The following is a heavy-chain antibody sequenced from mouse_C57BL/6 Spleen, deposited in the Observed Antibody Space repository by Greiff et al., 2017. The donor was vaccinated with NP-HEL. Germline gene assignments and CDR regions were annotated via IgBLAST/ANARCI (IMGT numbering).Heavy chain of an antibody. CDR1: GFTFSDYG. Sequence: EVKLQESGGGLVKPGGSLKLSCAASGFTFSDYGMHWVRQAPEKGLEWVAYISSGSSTIYYADTVKGRFTISRDNAKNTLFLQMTSLRSEDTAMYYCARTLRRRDYYAMDYWGQGTSVTVSS. D-gene: IGHD2-4*01. CDR3: ARTLRRRDYYAMDY. J-gene: IGHJ4*01. V-gene: IGHV5-17*01. CDR2: ISSGSSTI.